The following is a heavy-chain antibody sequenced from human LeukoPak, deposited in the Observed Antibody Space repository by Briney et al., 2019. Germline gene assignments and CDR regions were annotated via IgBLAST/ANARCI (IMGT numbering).Heavy chain of an antibody. J-gene: IGHJ4*02. V-gene: IGHV3-21*04. Sequence: PGGSLRLSCAASGFTFSSYSMNWVRQAPGKGLEWVSSISSSSSYIYYADSVKGRFTISRDNAKNSLYLQMNSLRAEDTAVYYCARVGVIAAAGTGDYWGQGTLVTVSS. CDR3: ARVGVIAAAGTGDY. D-gene: IGHD6-13*01. CDR1: GFTFSSYS. CDR2: ISSSSSYI.